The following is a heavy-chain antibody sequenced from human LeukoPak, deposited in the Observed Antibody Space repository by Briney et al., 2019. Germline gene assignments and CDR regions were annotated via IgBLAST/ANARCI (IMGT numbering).Heavy chain of an antibody. D-gene: IGHD3-10*01. CDR1: GFTFSSYG. Sequence: GGSLRLSCGASGFTFSSYGMHWVRQAPGKGLEWVAVIWYDGGNKYYADSVEGRFAISRDNSKNTLYLQMNSLRAEDTAVYYCARDVKGRGYYFYGTDVWGQGTTVTVSS. CDR3: ARDVKGRGYYFYGTDV. V-gene: IGHV3-33*01. J-gene: IGHJ6*02. CDR2: IWYDGGNK.